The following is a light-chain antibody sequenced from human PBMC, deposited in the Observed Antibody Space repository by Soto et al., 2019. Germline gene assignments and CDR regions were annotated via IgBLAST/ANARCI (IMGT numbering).Light chain of an antibody. CDR1: SSDVGGYNY. Sequence: QSALTQPASVSGSPGQSITISCTGTSSDVGGYNYVSWYQQHPGKAPTLMNYDVSNRPSGVSNRFSGSKSGNTASLTISGLQAEDEADYYCSSYTRSSTRVFGTGTQVTV. J-gene: IGLJ1*01. CDR3: SSYTRSSTRV. V-gene: IGLV2-14*01. CDR2: DVS.